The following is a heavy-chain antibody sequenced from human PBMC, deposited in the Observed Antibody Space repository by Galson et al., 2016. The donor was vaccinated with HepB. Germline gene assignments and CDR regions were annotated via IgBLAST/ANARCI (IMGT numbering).Heavy chain of an antibody. Sequence: PALVKPTQTLTLTCTFSGFSLSTSGVGVGWIRQPPGKALEWLALIYWDGDKRYSPSLKSRLTITKDTSKNQVFLTMTNMDPVDTATYYCVTGNCSGGSCYQSDYLGQGTLVTVSS. CDR2: IYWDGDK. J-gene: IGHJ4*02. CDR1: GFSLSTSGVG. CDR3: VTGNCSGGSCYQSDY. V-gene: IGHV2-5*02. D-gene: IGHD2-15*01.